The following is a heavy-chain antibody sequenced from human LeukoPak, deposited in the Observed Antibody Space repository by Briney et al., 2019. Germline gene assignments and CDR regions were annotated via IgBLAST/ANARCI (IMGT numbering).Heavy chain of an antibody. CDR2: IWYDGSNK. D-gene: IGHD3-10*01. CDR1: GFTFSSYA. Sequence: GGSLRLSCSASGFTFSSYAMHWVRQAPGKGLEWVAVIWYDGSNKYYADSVKGRFTISRDNSKNTLYLQMNSLRAEDTAVYYCARDGHYYGSGSPFYFDYWGQGTLVTVSS. V-gene: IGHV3-33*08. J-gene: IGHJ4*02. CDR3: ARDGHYYGSGSPFYFDY.